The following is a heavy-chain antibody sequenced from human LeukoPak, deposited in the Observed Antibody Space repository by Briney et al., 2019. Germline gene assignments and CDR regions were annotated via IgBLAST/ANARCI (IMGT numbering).Heavy chain of an antibody. CDR1: GGTFSSYA. D-gene: IGHD6-13*01. V-gene: IGHV1-69*05. CDR2: IIPIFGTA. CDR3: ARQAAAGPYNWFDP. J-gene: IGHJ5*02. Sequence: SVKVSCKASGGTFSSYAISWVRQAPGQGLEWMGGIIPIFGTANYAQKFQGRVTNTTDESTSTAYMELSSLRSEDTAVYYCARQAAAGPYNWFDPWGQGTLVTVSS.